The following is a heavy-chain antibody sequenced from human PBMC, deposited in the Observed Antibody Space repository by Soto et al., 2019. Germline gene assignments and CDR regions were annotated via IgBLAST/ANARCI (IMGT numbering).Heavy chain of an antibody. J-gene: IGHJ4*02. V-gene: IGHV3-64*01. CDR2: ISSNGGST. CDR3: ARDLYTDRISVAVC. Sequence: GGSLRLSCAASGFTFSNYPMHWVRQALGKGLEYVSAISSNGGSTYYANSVKGRFTISRDNSKNTLYLQMGSLRGEDMAVYYCARDLYTDRISVAVCWGQGTLVTVSS. CDR1: GFTFSNYP. D-gene: IGHD6-19*01.